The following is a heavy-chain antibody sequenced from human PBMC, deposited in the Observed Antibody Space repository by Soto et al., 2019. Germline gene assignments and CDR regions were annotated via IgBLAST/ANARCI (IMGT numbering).Heavy chain of an antibody. Sequence: QLQLQESGPGLVKPSETLSLTCTVSGGSISSSSYYWGWIRQPPGKGLEGLGSIYYSGSTYSNPSLKSRVTISGDTSKNQFSLKLSSVPAADTAVYYCARRGIVVPAKYYYYYGMDVWVQGTKVTVSS. D-gene: IGHD2-2*01. V-gene: IGHV4-39*01. J-gene: IGHJ6*01. CDR3: ARRGIVVPAKYYYYYGMDV. CDR2: IYYSGST. CDR1: GGSISSSSYY.